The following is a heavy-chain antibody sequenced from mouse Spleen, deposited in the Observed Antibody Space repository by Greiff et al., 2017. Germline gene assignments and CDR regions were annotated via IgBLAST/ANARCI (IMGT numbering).Heavy chain of an antibody. D-gene: IGHD1-1*02. V-gene: IGHV3-6*01. CDR2: ISYDGSN. CDR1: GYSITSGYY. J-gene: IGHJ4*01. Sequence: DVKLQESGPGLVKPSQSLSLTCSVTGYSITSGYYWNWIRQFPGNKLEWMGYISYDGSNNYNPSLKNRISITRDTSKNQFFLKLNSVTTEDTATYYCASKGVLWRAMDYWGQGTSVTVSS. CDR3: ASKGVLWRAMDY.